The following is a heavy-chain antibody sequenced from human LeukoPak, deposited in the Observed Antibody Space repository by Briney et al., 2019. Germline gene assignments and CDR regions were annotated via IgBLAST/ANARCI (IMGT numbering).Heavy chain of an antibody. CDR3: ARTPPAPYGDYPF. CDR2: INAGNGNT. D-gene: IGHD4-17*01. V-gene: IGHV1-3*01. CDR1: GYTFTSYA. Sequence: ASVKVSCKASGYTFTSYAMHWVRQAPGQRLEWMGWINAGNGNTKYSQKFQGRVTITRDTSTSTAYMELRSLRSDDTAVYYCARTPPAPYGDYPFWGQGTLVTVSS. J-gene: IGHJ4*02.